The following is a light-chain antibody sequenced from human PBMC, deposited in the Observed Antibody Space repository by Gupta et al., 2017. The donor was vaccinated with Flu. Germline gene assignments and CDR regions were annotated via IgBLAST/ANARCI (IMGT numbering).Light chain of an antibody. CDR3: QQYYSAPLA. CDR2: WAS. CDR1: QSVLFSSSNKNY. J-gene: IGKJ4*01. Sequence: DIVMTQSPDSLTVSLGERATINCKSSQSVLFSSSNKNYLAWYQQKPGQPPKLLVYWASTRESGVPDRFSGSGSGTDFTLTSSGLRAEDVAVYYCQQYYSAPLAFGGGTKVEIK. V-gene: IGKV4-1*01.